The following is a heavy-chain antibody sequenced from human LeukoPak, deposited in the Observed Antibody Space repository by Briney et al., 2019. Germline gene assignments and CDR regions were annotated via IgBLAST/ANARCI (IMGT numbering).Heavy chain of an antibody. CDR2: IYHSGST. V-gene: IGHV4-38-2*02. CDR1: GYSISSGYY. J-gene: IGHJ3*02. CDR3: ARPDYYDSSGSAAFDI. Sequence: SETLSLTCTVSGYSISSGYYWGWIRQPPGKGLEWIGSIYHSGSTYYNPSLKSRVTISVDTSKNQFSLKLSSVTAADTAVYYCARPDYYDSSGSAAFDIWGQGTMVTVSS. D-gene: IGHD3-22*01.